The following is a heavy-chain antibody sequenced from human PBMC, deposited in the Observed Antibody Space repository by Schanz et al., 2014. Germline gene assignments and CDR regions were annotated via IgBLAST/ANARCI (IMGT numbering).Heavy chain of an antibody. D-gene: IGHD3-3*01. CDR2: INPNSGET. CDR3: ASDFWSGYSHYYYGLDV. J-gene: IGHJ6*02. Sequence: QVQLVQSGAEVKKPGASVKVSCKASGYTFTGHHMHWVRQAPGQGLEWMGWINPNSGETNYEQKFKGRVTMTSDTSISTAYMVLSRLRSDDSAVYYCASDFWSGYSHYYYGLDVWGQGTTVTVSS. CDR1: GYTFTGHH. V-gene: IGHV1-2*02.